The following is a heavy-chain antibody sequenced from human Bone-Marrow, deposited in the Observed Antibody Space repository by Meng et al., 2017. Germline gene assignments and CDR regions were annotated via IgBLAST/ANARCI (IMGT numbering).Heavy chain of an antibody. J-gene: IGHJ4*02. CDR1: GFTFSSDW. CDR2: IKQDGSEQ. D-gene: IGHD2/OR15-2a*01. V-gene: IGHV3-7*01. CDR3: ARPDRRVINRLGEYFFDY. Sequence: GESLKISCAASGFTFSSDWMSWVRQAPGKGPEWVANIKQDGSEQFYGDSVKGRFTVSRDNSRNSLYLQMNSLRVEDTAVYFCARPDRRVINRLGEYFFDYWGQGALVTVSS.